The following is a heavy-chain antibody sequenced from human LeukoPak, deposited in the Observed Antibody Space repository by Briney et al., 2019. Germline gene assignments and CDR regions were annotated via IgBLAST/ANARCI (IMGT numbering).Heavy chain of an antibody. V-gene: IGHV3-30-3*01. CDR3: ARDARGAYCGGDCSPYFDY. CDR2: ISYDGGNK. D-gene: IGHD2-21*02. Sequence: GGSLRLSCAASGFTFSSYAMHWVRQAPGKGLEWVAVISYDGGNKYYADSVRGRFTISRDNSKNTLYLQMNSLRAEDTAVYYCARDARGAYCGGDCSPYFDYWGQGTLVTVPS. CDR1: GFTFSSYA. J-gene: IGHJ4*02.